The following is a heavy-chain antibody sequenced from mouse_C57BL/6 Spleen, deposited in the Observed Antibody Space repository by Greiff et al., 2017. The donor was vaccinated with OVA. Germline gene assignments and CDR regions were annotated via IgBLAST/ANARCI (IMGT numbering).Heavy chain of an antibody. V-gene: IGHV5-9-1*02. D-gene: IGHD2-4*01. CDR3: TRDDYDRWYYYAMDY. CDR1: GFTFSSYA. Sequence: EVNVVESGEGLVKPGGSLKLSCAASGFTFSSYAMSWVRQTPEKRLEWVAYISSGGDYIYYADTVKGRFTISRDNARNTLYLQMSSLKSEDTAMYDCTRDDYDRWYYYAMDYWGKGASVTVSS. CDR2: ISSGGDYI. J-gene: IGHJ4*01.